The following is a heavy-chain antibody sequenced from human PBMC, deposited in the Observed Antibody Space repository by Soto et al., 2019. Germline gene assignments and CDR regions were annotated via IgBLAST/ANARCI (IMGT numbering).Heavy chain of an antibody. V-gene: IGHV3-23*01. CDR2: ISGGGGIT. CDR1: GFTFSSYA. D-gene: IGHD3-22*01. J-gene: IGHJ6*02. Sequence: GGSLRLSCAASGFTFSSYAMNWVRQAPGKGLEWVSSISGGGGITYYADSVRGRFTISRDNSKNTLYLQMNSLRAEDTAVYYCARDRYYYDSSGYSTTLYYYGMDVWGQGTTVTVSS. CDR3: ARDRYYYDSSGYSTTLYYYGMDV.